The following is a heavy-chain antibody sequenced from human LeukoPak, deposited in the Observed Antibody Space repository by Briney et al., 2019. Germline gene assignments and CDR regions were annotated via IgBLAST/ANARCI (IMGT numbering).Heavy chain of an antibody. J-gene: IGHJ4*02. CDR1: VYTFTSYY. CDR2: INPSGGST. CDR3: ARGGVRTGVQLWEFGY. D-gene: IGHD5-18*01. Sequence: ASVKVSCKASVYTFTSYYMHCVRQAPGQGLEWMGIINPSGGSTSYEQKFQGRVTMTRDASTSTVYMELSSLRSEDTAVYYCARGGVRTGVQLWEFGYWGQGTLVTVSS. V-gene: IGHV1-46*01.